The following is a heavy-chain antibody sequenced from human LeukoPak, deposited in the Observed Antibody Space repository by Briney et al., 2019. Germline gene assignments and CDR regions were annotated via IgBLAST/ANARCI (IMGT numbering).Heavy chain of an antibody. V-gene: IGHV3-21*01. CDR3: ARGSTLGSCTSSSCHNWFDP. Sequence: GGSLRLSCAASGFTFSTFSMNWVRQAPGKGLEWVSSISGRSNYIFYADSVKGRFTISRDNAENSLYLLLYSLRVEDTAVYYCARGSTLGSCTSSSCHNWFDPWGQGTLVTVSS. D-gene: IGHD2-2*01. J-gene: IGHJ5*02. CDR2: ISGRSNYI. CDR1: GFTFSTFS.